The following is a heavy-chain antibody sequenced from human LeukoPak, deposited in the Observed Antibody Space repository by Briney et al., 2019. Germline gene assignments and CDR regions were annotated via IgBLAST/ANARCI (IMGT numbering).Heavy chain of an antibody. CDR3: ERGPSSSWYRFYYYYYGMDV. CDR2: INHSGST. CDR1: GGSFSGYY. D-gene: IGHD6-13*01. V-gene: IGHV4-34*01. Sequence: SETLSLTRAVYGGSFSGYYWSWIRQPPGKGLEWIGEINHSGSTNYNPSLKSRVTISVDTSKNQFSLKLSSVTAADTAVYYCERGPSSSWYRFYYYYYGMDVWGQGTTVTVSS. J-gene: IGHJ6*02.